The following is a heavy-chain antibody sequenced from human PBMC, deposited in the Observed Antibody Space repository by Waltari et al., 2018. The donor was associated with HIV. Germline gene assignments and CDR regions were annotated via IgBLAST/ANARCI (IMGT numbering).Heavy chain of an antibody. CDR2: IYTSGST. CDR3: ASSYDSSVGPDY. D-gene: IGHD3-22*01. V-gene: IGHV4-61*02. J-gene: IGHJ4*02. CDR1: GGSISSGSYS. Sequence: QVQLQESGPGLVKPSQTLSLTCTVSGGSISSGSYSWSWIRQPAGKGLEWIGRIYTSGSTNYNPSLKSRVTISVDTSKNQFSLKLSSVTAADTAVYYCASSYDSSVGPDYWGQGTLVTVSS.